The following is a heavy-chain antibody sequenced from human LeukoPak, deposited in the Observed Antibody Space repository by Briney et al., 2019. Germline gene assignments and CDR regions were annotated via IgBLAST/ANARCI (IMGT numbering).Heavy chain of an antibody. J-gene: IGHJ5*02. CDR1: GFTLSNYS. D-gene: IGHD2-15*01. CDR2: IYGDDDKT. Sequence: PGGSLRLSCVAAGFTLSNYSMTWVRQAPGEGLGMVSGIYGDDDKTVYGDAVKGRFTISRDNSKNTQFLQRNSLRADDTAVYYCAKTQGYYDAWGQGALVTVSS. CDR3: AKTQGYYDA. V-gene: IGHV3-23*01.